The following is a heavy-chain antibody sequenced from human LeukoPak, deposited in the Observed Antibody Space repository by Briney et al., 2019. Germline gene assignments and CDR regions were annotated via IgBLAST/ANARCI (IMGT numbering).Heavy chain of an antibody. Sequence: ASVKVSCKASGYTFTSYDINWVRQATGQGLEWMGWMNPNSGNTGYAQKFQGRVTMTRNTSISTAYMELSSLRSEDTAVYYCARACRSSTSCYVYWGQGTQVTVSS. CDR2: MNPNSGNT. CDR1: GYTFTSYD. J-gene: IGHJ4*02. V-gene: IGHV1-8*01. D-gene: IGHD2-2*01. CDR3: ARACRSSTSCYVY.